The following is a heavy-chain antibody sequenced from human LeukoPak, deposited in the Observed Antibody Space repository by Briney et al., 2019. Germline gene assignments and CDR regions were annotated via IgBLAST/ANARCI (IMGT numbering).Heavy chain of an antibody. J-gene: IGHJ4*02. V-gene: IGHV4-61*02. Sequence: SETLSLTCTVSGGSISSGSYYWSWIRQPAGKGLEWIGRIYTSGSTNYNPSLKSRVTISVDTSKNQFSLKLSSVTAADTAVYYCARSPVIVATPRGFDYWGQGTLVTVSS. CDR3: ARSPVIVATPRGFDY. D-gene: IGHD5-12*01. CDR2: IYTSGST. CDR1: GGSISSGSYY.